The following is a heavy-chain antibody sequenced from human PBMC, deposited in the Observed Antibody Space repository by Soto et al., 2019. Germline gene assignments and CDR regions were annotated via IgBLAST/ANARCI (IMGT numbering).Heavy chain of an antibody. V-gene: IGHV3-48*03. CDR2: VSASGATI. Sequence: GVSLRLSCAASGFTFSDYEMDWVRQAPGKGLEWVAYVSASGATIFYADSVKGRFIISRDNAESSLFLQMNSLRADDTAVYYCTKEKSVVNSGYDAFDVWGQGTMVTVSS. J-gene: IGHJ3*01. CDR3: TKEKSVVNSGYDAFDV. CDR1: GFTFSDYE. D-gene: IGHD5-12*01.